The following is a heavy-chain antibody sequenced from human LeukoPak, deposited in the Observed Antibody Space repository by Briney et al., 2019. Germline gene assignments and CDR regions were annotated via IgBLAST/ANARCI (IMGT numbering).Heavy chain of an antibody. CDR1: GGSISSYY. CDR3: ARQRREYNDKSRLQYYYMDV. V-gene: IGHV4-59*01. J-gene: IGHJ6*03. Sequence: KPSETLSLTCTVSGGSISSYYWSWIRQSPGKGLEWIGYIYYSGSTNYSPSLKSRVTVSVDTSKNQFSLRLRSVTAADTAIYYCARQRREYNDKSRLQYYYMDVWGKGTTVTVSS. CDR2: IYYSGST. D-gene: IGHD3-22*01.